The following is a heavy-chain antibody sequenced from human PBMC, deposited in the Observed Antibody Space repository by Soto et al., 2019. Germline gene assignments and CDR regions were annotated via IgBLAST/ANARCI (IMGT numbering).Heavy chain of an antibody. J-gene: IGHJ4*02. CDR1: EGSSNRGFYC. V-gene: IGHV4-31*02. D-gene: IGHD7-27*01. Sequence: TMSLRRPFSEGSSNRGFYCLNWIRPHPGKDLEWIGYIYYDGSTYYNPSLQTRINISADTSKNQFSLNLSSVTAADTAVYYCASFSHWANPFDDWGQGTLVTVSS. CDR2: IYYDGST. CDR3: ASFSHWANPFDD.